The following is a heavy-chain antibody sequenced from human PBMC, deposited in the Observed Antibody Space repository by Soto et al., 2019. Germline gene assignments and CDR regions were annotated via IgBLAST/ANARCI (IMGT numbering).Heavy chain of an antibody. Sequence: PGGSLRLSCAASGFTFSTYAMTWVRQAPGKGLVWVSGISGSGSSIYYADSVKGRFTISRDNSKNTLYLQMNSLRAEDTAVYYCAKGGDSSSWKNWFDPWGQGTLVTVSS. CDR3: AKGGDSSSWKNWFDP. V-gene: IGHV3-23*01. D-gene: IGHD6-13*01. CDR2: ISGSGSSI. J-gene: IGHJ5*02. CDR1: GFTFSTYA.